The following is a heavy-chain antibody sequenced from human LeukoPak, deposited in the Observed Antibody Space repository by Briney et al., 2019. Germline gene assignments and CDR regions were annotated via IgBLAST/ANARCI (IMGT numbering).Heavy chain of an antibody. J-gene: IGHJ4*02. CDR2: IYYSGST. CDR1: GGSINSYY. D-gene: IGHD3-22*01. V-gene: IGHV4-59*01. Sequence: KPSETLSLTCTGSGGSINSYYWSWIRQPPGKGLEWIGYIYYSGSTNYNPSLKSRVTMSVDTSKNQFSLKLSSVTAGNTAVYYWARDRYPNDISGYYIVSFFDYGGQGALVTVSS. CDR3: ARDRYPNDISGYYIVSFFDY.